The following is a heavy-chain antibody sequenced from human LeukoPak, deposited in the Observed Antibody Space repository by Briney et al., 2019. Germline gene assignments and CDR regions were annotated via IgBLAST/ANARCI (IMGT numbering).Heavy chain of an antibody. CDR3: ARSGWSDAFDM. CDR1: GGSISSFY. J-gene: IGHJ3*02. Sequence: PSETLSLTCTVSGGSISSFYWSWLPQPPGKGLEWIGYIYYSGSTNYNPSLKSRVTISVDTSKSQFSLKLSSVTAADTALYYCARSGWSDAFDMGGQGTMVTVSA. CDR2: IYYSGST. V-gene: IGHV4-59*01. D-gene: IGHD2-15*01.